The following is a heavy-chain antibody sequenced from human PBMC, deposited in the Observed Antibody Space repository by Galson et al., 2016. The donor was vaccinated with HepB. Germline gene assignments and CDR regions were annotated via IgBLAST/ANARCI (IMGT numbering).Heavy chain of an antibody. CDR3: VEQRKGAPYGMDV. Sequence: SLRLSCAASGFTFSNYWMHWVRQAPGKGLVWVSHITIDGSTTTYADSVKGRFTISRDNAKNTLYLQMNSLRAEDTAVYYCVEQRKGAPYGMDVWGQGTTVTVSS. CDR2: ITIDGSTT. D-gene: IGHD1/OR15-1a*01. CDR1: GFTFSNYW. J-gene: IGHJ6*02. V-gene: IGHV3-74*01.